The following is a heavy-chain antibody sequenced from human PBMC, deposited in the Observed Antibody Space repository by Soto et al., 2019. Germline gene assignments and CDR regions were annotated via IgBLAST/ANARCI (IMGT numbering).Heavy chain of an antibody. CDR2: ISAYNGNT. CDR3: ARDILERLALFYYYGMDV. V-gene: IGHV1-18*01. Sequence: QVQLVQSGTEVKKPGASVKVSCKASAYTFTSYGISWVRQAPGQGLEWMGWISAYNGNTNYAQNLQGRVAMTTDTSTSTSYMVLRSLISDDTAVYYYARDILERLALFYYYGMDVWGQGTTVTVSS. D-gene: IGHD1-1*01. J-gene: IGHJ6*02. CDR1: AYTFTSYG.